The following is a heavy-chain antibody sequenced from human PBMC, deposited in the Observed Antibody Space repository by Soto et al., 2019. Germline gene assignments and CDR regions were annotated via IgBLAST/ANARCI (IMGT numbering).Heavy chain of an antibody. D-gene: IGHD2-2*01. CDR3: ARVPAALPYFDY. Sequence: ASVKVSCKASGYTFTSYYMHWVRQAPGQGLEWMGIINPSGGGPSYAQKFQGRITMTRDTSTSTVYMELSSLRSEDTAVYYCARVPAALPYFDYWGQGTLVTV. J-gene: IGHJ4*02. CDR1: GYTFTSYY. CDR2: INPSGGGP. V-gene: IGHV1-46*01.